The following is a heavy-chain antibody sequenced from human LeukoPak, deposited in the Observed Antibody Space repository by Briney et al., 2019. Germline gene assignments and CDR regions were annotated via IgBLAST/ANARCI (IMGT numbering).Heavy chain of an antibody. CDR1: GYTFTSYY. V-gene: IGHV1-46*01. D-gene: IGHD2-15*01. CDR2: INPSGGST. J-gene: IGHJ3*02. Sequence: ASVKVSCKASGYTFTSYYMHWVRQAPGQGLEWMGIINPSGGSTSYAQKFQGRVTMTRDMSTSTVYMELSSLRSEDTAVYYCARPTSGGSPFSAFDIWGQGTMVTVSS. CDR3: ARPTSGGSPFSAFDI.